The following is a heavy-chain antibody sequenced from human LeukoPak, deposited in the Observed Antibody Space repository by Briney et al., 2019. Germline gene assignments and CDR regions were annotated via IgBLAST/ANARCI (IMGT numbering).Heavy chain of an antibody. CDR1: GYTFSIYG. CDR2: ITTYNGKT. J-gene: IGHJ4*02. CDR3: ATDLRGNVHFDY. D-gene: IGHD1-1*01. Sequence: ASVKVSCKASGYTFSIYGINWVRQAPGQGLEWMGRITTYNGKTHYAQKFQGRVTMTTDTSTDTAFMELRSLRSDDVALYYCATDLRGNVHFDYWGQGTLVTVSS. V-gene: IGHV1-18*03.